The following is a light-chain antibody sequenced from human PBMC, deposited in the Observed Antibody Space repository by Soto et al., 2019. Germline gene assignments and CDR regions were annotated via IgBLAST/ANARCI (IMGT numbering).Light chain of an antibody. CDR2: DAS. CDR1: HSISLS. Sequence: PGGRAPVSCRASHSISLSFAWYQQTPGQAPRLLIYDASKRASGFPARFSGSGSGTDFTLTISSLAPEDFAVYYCQQHNQWPITFGQGTRLEI. V-gene: IGKV3-11*01. CDR3: QQHNQWPIT. J-gene: IGKJ5*01.